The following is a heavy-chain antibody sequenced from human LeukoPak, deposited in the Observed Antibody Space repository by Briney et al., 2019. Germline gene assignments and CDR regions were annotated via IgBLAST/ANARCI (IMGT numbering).Heavy chain of an antibody. CDR3: AREGGPYRPLDY. Sequence: SSETLSLTCTVSGGSISSSSYYWGWIRQPPGKGLEWIGSIYYSGSTYYNPSLKSRVTISVDTSKNQFSLKLSSVTAADTAVYYCAREGGPYRPLDYSGQGTLVTVSS. CDR1: GGSISSSSYY. CDR2: IYYSGST. J-gene: IGHJ4*02. V-gene: IGHV4-39*02.